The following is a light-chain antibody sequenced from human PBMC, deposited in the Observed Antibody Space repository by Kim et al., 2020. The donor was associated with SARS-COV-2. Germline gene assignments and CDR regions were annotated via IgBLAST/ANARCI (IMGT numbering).Light chain of an antibody. CDR3: QVWDTDTDDYV. Sequence: APGQMARITCGGNNIGGHSVHWYQQKPGQAPVLVIYYDSDRPSGIPERFSGSKAATTDTLTISRVEAGDEADYYCQVWDTDTDDYVVGTGTKVTVL. CDR1: NIGGHS. V-gene: IGLV3-21*01. CDR2: YDS. J-gene: IGLJ1*01.